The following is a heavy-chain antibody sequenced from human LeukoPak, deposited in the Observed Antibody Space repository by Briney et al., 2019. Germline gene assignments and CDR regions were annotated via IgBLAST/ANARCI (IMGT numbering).Heavy chain of an antibody. CDR1: GYTFTGYY. CDR2: INPNSGGT. CDR3: ARAGDYGHPQAPGIYD. V-gene: IGHV1-2*02. Sequence: ASVKVSCKASGYTFTGYYMHWVRQAPGQGLEWMGWINPNSGGTNYAQKFQGRVTMTRDTSISTAYMELSRLRSDDTAVYYCARAGDYGHPQAPGIYDWGQGTLVTVSS. J-gene: IGHJ4*02. D-gene: IGHD4-17*01.